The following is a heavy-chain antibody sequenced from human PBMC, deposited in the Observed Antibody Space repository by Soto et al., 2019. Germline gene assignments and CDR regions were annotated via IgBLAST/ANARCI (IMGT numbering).Heavy chain of an antibody. V-gene: IGHV3-33*01. D-gene: IGHD5-18*01. Sequence: PGGSLRLSCAASGFTFSSYGMHWVRQAPGKGLEWVAVIWYDGSNKYYADSVKGRFTISRDNSKNTLYLQMNSLRAEDTAVYYCARDQESGYSYGAFDYWGQGTLVTVSS. CDR1: GFTFSSYG. CDR2: IWYDGSNK. CDR3: ARDQESGYSYGAFDY. J-gene: IGHJ4*02.